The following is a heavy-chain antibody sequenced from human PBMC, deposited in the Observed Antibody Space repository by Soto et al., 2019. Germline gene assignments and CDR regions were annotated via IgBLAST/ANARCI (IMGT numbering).Heavy chain of an antibody. J-gene: IGHJ5*02. D-gene: IGHD2-15*01. CDR2: IIPIFGTA. V-gene: IGHV1-69*01. CDR3: ARASDVLVVVVAAQECWSDP. CDR1: GGTFSSYA. Sequence: QVQLVQSGAEVKKPGSSVKVSCKASGGTFSSYAISWVRQAPGQGLERMGGIIPIFGTANYAQKFQGRVTITADEATSTAYMELGSLRSEDTAVYDCARASDVLVVVVAAQECWSDPWGQGALVTVSS.